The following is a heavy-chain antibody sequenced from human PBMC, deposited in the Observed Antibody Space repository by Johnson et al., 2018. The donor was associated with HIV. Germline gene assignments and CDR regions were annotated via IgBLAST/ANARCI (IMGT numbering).Heavy chain of an antibody. CDR3: ASVHYDSSGIDAFDI. V-gene: IGHV3-11*04. CDR1: GFIFSNYY. J-gene: IGHJ3*02. Sequence: QVQLVESGGGVVQPGGSLRLSCASSGFIFSNYYISWIRQAPGKGLEWVSYISSSGNTLYYAESVKGRFTISRDNAKNSLYLQMNSLRAEDTAVYYCASVHYDSSGIDAFDIWGQGTMVTVSS. D-gene: IGHD3-22*01. CDR2: ISSSGNTL.